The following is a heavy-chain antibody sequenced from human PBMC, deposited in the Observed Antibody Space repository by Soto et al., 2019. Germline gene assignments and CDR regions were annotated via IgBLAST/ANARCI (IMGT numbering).Heavy chain of an antibody. CDR1: GFTFSSYA. J-gene: IGHJ4*02. Sequence: XGSLRLSCAASGFTFSSYAMSWVRQAPGKGLEWVSAISGSGGSTYYADSVKGRFTISRDNSKNTLYLQMNSLRAEDTAVYYCAKVGGSSGSSYWGQGTLVTVSS. V-gene: IGHV3-23*01. CDR3: AKVGGSSGSSY. D-gene: IGHD3-22*01. CDR2: ISGSGGST.